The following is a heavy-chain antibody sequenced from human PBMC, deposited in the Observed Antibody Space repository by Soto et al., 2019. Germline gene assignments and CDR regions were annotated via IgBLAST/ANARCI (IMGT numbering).Heavy chain of an antibody. V-gene: IGHV3-30-3*01. Sequence: QEQLVESGGDVVQPGRSLTLSCAASGFTFSANAMHWVRQAPGKGLEWVAVIAYDGTIKIYRDSVKGRFTISRDDSKSTQYQQINSLRPEATAECYCASAKIKGAPDYIDYRGQGTLVTVSS. CDR3: ASAKIKGAPDYIDY. D-gene: IGHD5-12*01. CDR1: GFTFSANA. J-gene: IGHJ4*02. CDR2: IAYDGTIK.